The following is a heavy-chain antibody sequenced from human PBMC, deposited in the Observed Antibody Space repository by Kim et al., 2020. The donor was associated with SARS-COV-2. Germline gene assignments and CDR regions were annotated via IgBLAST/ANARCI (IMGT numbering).Heavy chain of an antibody. Sequence: ASVKVSCKASGYTFTSYGISWVRQAPGQGLEWMGWISAYNGNTNYAQKLQGRVTMTTDTSTSTAYMELRSLRSDDTAVYYCAREKGFGELLYDGTDYWGQGTLVTVSS. CDR3: AREKGFGELLYDGTDY. J-gene: IGHJ4*02. CDR2: ISAYNGNT. V-gene: IGHV1-18*04. CDR1: GYTFTSYG. D-gene: IGHD3-10*01.